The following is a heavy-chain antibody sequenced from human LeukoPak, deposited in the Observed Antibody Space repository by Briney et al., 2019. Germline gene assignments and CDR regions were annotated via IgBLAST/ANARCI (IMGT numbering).Heavy chain of an antibody. CDR1: GFIFSDYD. D-gene: IGHD2-2*01. Sequence: GGSLRLSCTASGFIFSDYDMEWVRQAPGKGLEWISHISRSSNTIYYADSVKGRFTTSRDNAKNSLYLELNSLRAEDRAVYYCAKDSLRTVPKASFDSWGQGTLVTVSS. V-gene: IGHV3-48*01. CDR3: AKDSLRTVPKASFDS. J-gene: IGHJ4*02. CDR2: ISRSSNTI.